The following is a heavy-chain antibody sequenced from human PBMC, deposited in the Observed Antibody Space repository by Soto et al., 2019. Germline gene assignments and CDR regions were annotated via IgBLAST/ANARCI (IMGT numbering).Heavy chain of an antibody. J-gene: IGHJ4*02. CDR1: GGSFSGYY. CDR3: ASGWGALFDY. CDR2: INHSGST. D-gene: IGHD3-16*01. V-gene: IGHV4-34*01. Sequence: QVQLQQWGAGLLKPSETLSLTCAVYGGSFSGYYWSWIRQPPGKGLEWSGEINHSGSTNYNPSLKSRATISVDTSKNQFSLKLSSVTAAATAVYYCASGWGALFDYWGQGALVTVSS.